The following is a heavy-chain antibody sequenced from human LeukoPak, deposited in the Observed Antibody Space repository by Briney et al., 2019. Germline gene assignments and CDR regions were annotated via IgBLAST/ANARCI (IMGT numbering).Heavy chain of an antibody. CDR2: IYTSGST. CDR3: ARGRAAAGKNWFDP. D-gene: IGHD6-13*01. CDR1: GDSISSGDHY. V-gene: IGHV4-61*02. Sequence: SETLSLTCTVSGDSISSGDHYWSWIRQPAGKGLEWIGRIYTSGSTKYNPSLKSRVTISVDTSKNQISLRLNSVTAADTAVYYCARGRAAAGKNWFDPWGQGTLVTVSS. J-gene: IGHJ5*02.